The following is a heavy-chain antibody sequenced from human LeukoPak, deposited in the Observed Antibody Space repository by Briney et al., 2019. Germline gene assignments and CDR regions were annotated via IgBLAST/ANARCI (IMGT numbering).Heavy chain of an antibody. V-gene: IGHV3-30*03. CDR3: ARGSGSYPDDY. Sequence: GGSLRPSCAASGFTFSSYGMHWVRQAPGKGLEWVAVISYDGSNKYYADSVKGRFTISRDNSKNTLYLQMNSLRAEDTAVYYCARGSGSYPDDYWGQGTLVTVSS. J-gene: IGHJ4*02. CDR1: GFTFSSYG. D-gene: IGHD3-10*01. CDR2: ISYDGSNK.